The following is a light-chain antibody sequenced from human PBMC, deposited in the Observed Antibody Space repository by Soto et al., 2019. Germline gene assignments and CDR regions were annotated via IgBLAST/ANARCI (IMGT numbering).Light chain of an antibody. V-gene: IGLV2-14*01. CDR1: SSDVGTYNY. CDR3: TSDTRDTALV. J-gene: IGLJ1*01. CDR2: EFS. Sequence: QSVLTQPASVSGSPGQSITISCTGTSSDVGTYNYVSCYQHHPGKAPKLIIYEFSNRPSGVSNRFSGSKSGSTASLTISGLQAEDEADYHCTSDTRDTALVFGTGTKVTVL.